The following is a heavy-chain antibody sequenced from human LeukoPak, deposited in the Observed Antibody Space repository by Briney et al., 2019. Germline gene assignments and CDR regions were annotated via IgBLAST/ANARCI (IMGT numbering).Heavy chain of an antibody. CDR3: AKRGVVIRVILVGFYKEAYYFDS. Sequence: GGSLRLSCAVSGVTLSNYGMSWVRKAPGKGLEWVAGMSGSGGGTNYADSVRGRFTVSRDNSKNTLYLQMKSLRAEDTAVYFCAKRGVVIRVILVGFYKEAYYFDSWGQGALVTVSS. D-gene: IGHD3-22*01. CDR2: MSGSGGGT. CDR1: GVTLSNYG. J-gene: IGHJ4*02. V-gene: IGHV3-23*01.